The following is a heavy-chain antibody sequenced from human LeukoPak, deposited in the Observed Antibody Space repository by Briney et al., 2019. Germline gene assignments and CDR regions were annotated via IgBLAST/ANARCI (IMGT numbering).Heavy chain of an antibody. Sequence: GGSLRLSCAASGFTFSSYGMSWVRQAPGKGLEWVSAISGSGGSTYYADSVKGRFTISRDNSKNTLYLQMNSLRAEDTAVYYCAKGRASSGYPDAFDIWGQGTMVTVSS. CDR1: GFTFSSYG. CDR2: ISGSGGST. D-gene: IGHD3-22*01. V-gene: IGHV3-23*01. CDR3: AKGRASSGYPDAFDI. J-gene: IGHJ3*02.